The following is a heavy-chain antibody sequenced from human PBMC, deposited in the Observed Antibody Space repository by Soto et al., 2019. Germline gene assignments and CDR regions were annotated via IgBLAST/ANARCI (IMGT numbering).Heavy chain of an antibody. Sequence: GGSLRLSCAASGFTLSSYWMNWVRQAPGKGLEWVANIKQDGYEKYYVDSVRGRFFISRDNAKNSLYLQLNRLRAEDTAVYYGARDADASGWYHYGMDVWGQGTLVTVSS. CDR3: ARDADASGWYHYGMDV. D-gene: IGHD6-19*01. J-gene: IGHJ6*02. CDR1: GFTLSSYW. V-gene: IGHV3-7*01. CDR2: IKQDGYEK.